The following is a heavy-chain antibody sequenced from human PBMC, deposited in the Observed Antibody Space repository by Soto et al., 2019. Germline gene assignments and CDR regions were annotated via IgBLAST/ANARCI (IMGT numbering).Heavy chain of an antibody. J-gene: IGHJ6*02. CDR1: GYTFTSYA. Sequence: QVKLVQSGAEVKKPGASVKVSCKASGYTFTSYAMHWVRQAPGQWLEWMGWINAGNANTKYSQKFPGRVTITRDTSATPAYMELSTRTSEDTAVYYCARNLVMDVWGQGTTVTVSS. D-gene: IGHD2-8*02. CDR3: ARNLVMDV. CDR2: INAGNANT. V-gene: IGHV1-3*01.